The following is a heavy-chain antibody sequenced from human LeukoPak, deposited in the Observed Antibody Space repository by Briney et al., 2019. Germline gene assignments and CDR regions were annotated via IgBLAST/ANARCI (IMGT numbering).Heavy chain of an antibody. CDR1: GGTFSSCA. J-gene: IGHJ4*02. CDR2: IIPIFGTA. Sequence: SVKVSCKASGGTFSSCAISWVRQAPGQGLEWMGRIIPIFGTANYAQKFQGRVTITTDESTSTAYMELSSLRSEDTAVYYCARGPFQQWLVHYWGQGTLVTVSS. CDR3: ARGPFQQWLVHY. D-gene: IGHD6-19*01. V-gene: IGHV1-69*05.